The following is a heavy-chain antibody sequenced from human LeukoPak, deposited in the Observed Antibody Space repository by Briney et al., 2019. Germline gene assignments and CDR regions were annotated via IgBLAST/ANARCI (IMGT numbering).Heavy chain of an antibody. V-gene: IGHV3-30*18. J-gene: IGHJ4*02. Sequence: GGSLRLSCAASGFTFSNAWMSWVRQAPGKGLEWVAVISYDGSNKYYADSVKGRFTISRDNSKNTLYLQMNSLRAEDTAVYYCAKDLYYYGSGSYLDYWGQGTLVTVSS. D-gene: IGHD3-10*01. CDR3: AKDLYYYGSGSYLDY. CDR2: ISYDGSNK. CDR1: GFTFSNAW.